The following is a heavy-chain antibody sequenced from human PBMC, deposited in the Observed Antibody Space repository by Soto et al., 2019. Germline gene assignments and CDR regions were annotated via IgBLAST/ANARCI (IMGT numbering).Heavy chain of an antibody. Sequence: QVQLVQSGAEVKKPGSSVKVSCKASGGTFSSYTISWVRQAPGQRLEWMGRIVPILGIANYAQKFQGRVTITADKSTSTAYTELRSLRSEDTVVYYGAGGELDCSGGSCYPVRFDYWGQGTLVTVSS. V-gene: IGHV1-69*02. CDR1: GGTFSSYT. CDR2: IVPILGIA. J-gene: IGHJ4*02. CDR3: AGGELDCSGGSCYPVRFDY. D-gene: IGHD2-15*01.